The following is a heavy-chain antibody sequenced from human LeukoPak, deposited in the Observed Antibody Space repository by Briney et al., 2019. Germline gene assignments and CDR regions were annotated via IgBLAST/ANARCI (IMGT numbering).Heavy chain of an antibody. Sequence: GGSLRLSCAASGFTFSSYRMHWVRQAPGKGLVWVSRINSDGSSTSYADSVKGRFTISRDNAKNTLYLQMNSLRAEDTAVYYCARVSDILTGYYYFDYWGQGTLVTVSS. J-gene: IGHJ4*02. CDR2: INSDGSST. V-gene: IGHV3-74*01. CDR3: ARVSDILTGYYYFDY. D-gene: IGHD3-9*01. CDR1: GFTFSSYR.